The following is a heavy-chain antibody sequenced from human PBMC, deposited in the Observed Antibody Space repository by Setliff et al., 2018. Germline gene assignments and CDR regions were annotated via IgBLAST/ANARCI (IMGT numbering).Heavy chain of an antibody. J-gene: IGHJ3*02. CDR2: IYPADSDT. CDR1: GYTFTNYW. Sequence: LGESLKISCKGSGYTFTNYWIAWVRQMPGKGLEYMGIIYPADSDTTYSPSFQGQVTISADKSINTAYLQWSSLKASDTAIYYCARVGPLTDDAFDIWGQGTMVTVS. D-gene: IGHD1-26*01. V-gene: IGHV5-51*01. CDR3: ARVGPLTDDAFDI.